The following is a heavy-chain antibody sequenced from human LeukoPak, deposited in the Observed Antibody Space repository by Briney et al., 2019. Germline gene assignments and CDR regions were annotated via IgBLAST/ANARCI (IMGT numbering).Heavy chain of an antibody. J-gene: IGHJ6*02. V-gene: IGHV3-7*01. CDR3: ARALGSGWYGGYYYYGMDV. D-gene: IGHD6-19*01. CDR2: IKQDGSEK. Sequence: GGSLRLSCAASGFTFSSYWMSWVRQAPGKGLEWVANIKQDGSEKYYVDSVKGRFTISRDNAKNSLYLQMNSLRAEDTAVYYCARALGSGWYGGYYYYGMDVWGQGTTVTVSS. CDR1: GFTFSSYW.